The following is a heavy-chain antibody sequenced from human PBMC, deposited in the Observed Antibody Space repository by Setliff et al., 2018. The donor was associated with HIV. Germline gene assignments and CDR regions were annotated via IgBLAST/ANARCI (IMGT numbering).Heavy chain of an antibody. CDR1: GGSISSGDNY. Sequence: SETLSLTCTVSGGSISSGDNYWSWIRQPAGKGLEWIGHIYTSGSTNYNPSLKSRVTISLDTSRNQFSLKLSYVTAADTAVYYCARDSNAPYFQHWGQGTLATVSS. J-gene: IGHJ1*01. D-gene: IGHD1-1*01. CDR3: ARDSNAPYFQH. CDR2: IYTSGST. V-gene: IGHV4-61*09.